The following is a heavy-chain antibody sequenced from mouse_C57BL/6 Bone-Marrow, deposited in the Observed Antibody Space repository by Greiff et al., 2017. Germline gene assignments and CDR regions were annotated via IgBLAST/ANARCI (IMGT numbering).Heavy chain of an antibody. V-gene: IGHV5-4*03. CDR1: GFTFSSYS. J-gene: IGHJ3*02. CDR3: ARGIYGGY. Sequence: EVKLMESGGGLVKPGGSLKLSCAASGFTFSSYSMSWVRQTPEKRLEWVATISDGGSYTYYPDNVKGRFTFPRDTATTNLYLQMSHLKSEDTAMYYCARGIYGGYWGQGTLVTVSA. D-gene: IGHD1-1*01. CDR2: ISDGGSYT.